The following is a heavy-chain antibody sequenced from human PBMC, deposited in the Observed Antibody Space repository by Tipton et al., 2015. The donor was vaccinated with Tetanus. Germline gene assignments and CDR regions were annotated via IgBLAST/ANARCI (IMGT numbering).Heavy chain of an antibody. Sequence: TLSLTCTVSGGSISSGGYYWAWIRQHPGKGLELIGYIYYSGTTYYTSSLKSRVTISLDTSKSQFSLKLSSVTAADTAVYYCARDPSRSSSWSGDDAFDIWGQGTMVTVSS. D-gene: IGHD6-13*01. V-gene: IGHV4-31*03. J-gene: IGHJ3*02. CDR2: IYYSGTT. CDR1: GGSISSGGYY. CDR3: ARDPSRSSSWSGDDAFDI.